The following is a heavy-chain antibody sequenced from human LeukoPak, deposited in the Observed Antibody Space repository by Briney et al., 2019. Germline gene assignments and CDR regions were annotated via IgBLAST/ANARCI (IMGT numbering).Heavy chain of an antibody. Sequence: PGGYLRLSCAASGFTFSSYSMNWVRQAPGKGLEWVSSISSSSSYIYYADSEKGRFTLSRDNAKNSLYLQMNSLRDEDTAVYYCARDWSGNDYWGQGTLVTVSS. CDR1: GFTFSSYS. CDR3: ARDWSGNDY. J-gene: IGHJ4*02. V-gene: IGHV3-21*01. D-gene: IGHD3-3*01. CDR2: ISSSSSYI.